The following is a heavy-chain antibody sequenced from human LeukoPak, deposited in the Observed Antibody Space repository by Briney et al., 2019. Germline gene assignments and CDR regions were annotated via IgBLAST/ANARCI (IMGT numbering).Heavy chain of an antibody. CDR2: ISSSGSTI. J-gene: IGHJ4*02. V-gene: IGHV3-48*04. Sequence: TGGSLRLSCAASGFTFSSYAMSWVRQAPGKGLEWVSYISSSGSTIYYADFVKGRFTISRDNAKNSLYLQMNSLRAEDTAVYYCARGSFMITFGGPDYWGQGTLVTVSS. CDR1: GFTFSSYA. CDR3: ARGSFMITFGGPDY. D-gene: IGHD3-16*01.